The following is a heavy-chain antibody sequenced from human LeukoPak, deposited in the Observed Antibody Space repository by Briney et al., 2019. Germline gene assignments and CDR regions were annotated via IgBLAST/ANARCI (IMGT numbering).Heavy chain of an antibody. Sequence: SQTLSLTCTVSGGSISSGSYYWSWIRQPAGKGLEWIGRIYTSGSTNYNPSLKSRVTISVDTSKNQFSLKLSSVTAADTAVYYCARGSEYGDSYFDYWGQGTLVTVSS. D-gene: IGHD4-17*01. CDR2: IYTSGST. J-gene: IGHJ4*02. V-gene: IGHV4-61*02. CDR1: GGSISSGSYY. CDR3: ARGSEYGDSYFDY.